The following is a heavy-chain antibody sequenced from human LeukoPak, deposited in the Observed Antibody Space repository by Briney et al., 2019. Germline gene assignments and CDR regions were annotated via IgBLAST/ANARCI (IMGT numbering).Heavy chain of an antibody. CDR2: IYHSGST. J-gene: IGHJ4*02. D-gene: IGHD3-22*01. CDR1: GYSISSGYY. CDR3: ARDHYDNAFDY. Sequence: SETLSLTCTVSGYSISSGYYWGWIRQPPGKGLEWIGSIYHSGSTYYNPSLKSRVTISVDTSKNQFSLKLSSVTAADTAVYYCARDHYDNAFDYWGQGTLVSVSS. V-gene: IGHV4-38-2*02.